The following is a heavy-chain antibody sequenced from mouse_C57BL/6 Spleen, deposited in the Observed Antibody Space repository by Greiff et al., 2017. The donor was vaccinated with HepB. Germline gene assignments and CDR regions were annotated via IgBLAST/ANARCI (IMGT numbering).Heavy chain of an antibody. Sequence: QVQLQQPGAELVKPGASVKLSCKASGYTFTSYWMHWVKQRPGQGLEWIGMIHPNSGSTNYNEKFKSKATLTVDKSSSTAYMQLSSLTSEDSAVYYCARRENLGGYGSSYAMDYWGQGTSVTVSS. V-gene: IGHV1-64*01. CDR2: IHPNSGST. D-gene: IGHD1-1*01. J-gene: IGHJ4*01. CDR3: ARRENLGGYGSSYAMDY. CDR1: GYTFTSYW.